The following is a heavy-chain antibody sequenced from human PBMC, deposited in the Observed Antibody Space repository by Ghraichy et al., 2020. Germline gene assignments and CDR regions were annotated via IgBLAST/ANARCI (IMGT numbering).Heavy chain of an antibody. Sequence: GGSPRLSCAASGFTFSSYWMHWVRQAPGKGLVWVSRINSDGSSTSYADSVKGRFTISRDNAKNTLYLQMNSLRAEDTAVYYCARIGYSSGWLSPHFDYWGQGTLVTVSS. D-gene: IGHD6-19*01. J-gene: IGHJ4*02. CDR3: ARIGYSSGWLSPHFDY. CDR1: GFTFSSYW. CDR2: INSDGSST. V-gene: IGHV3-74*01.